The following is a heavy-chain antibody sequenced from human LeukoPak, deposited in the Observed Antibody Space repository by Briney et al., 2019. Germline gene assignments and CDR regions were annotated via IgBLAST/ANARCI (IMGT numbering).Heavy chain of an antibody. CDR2: ISRSSGAI. CDR3: ARGQLDSYHPFDY. V-gene: IGHV3-48*01. CDR1: GFTFSSYS. D-gene: IGHD1-1*01. J-gene: IGHJ4*02. Sequence: GGSLRLSCTASGFTFSSYSMNWVRQAPGKGLEWISYISRSSGAIYYADSVKGRFTISRDNAENSLYLRMSSLRAVDTAVYFCARGQLDSYHPFDYSGQGILVTVSS.